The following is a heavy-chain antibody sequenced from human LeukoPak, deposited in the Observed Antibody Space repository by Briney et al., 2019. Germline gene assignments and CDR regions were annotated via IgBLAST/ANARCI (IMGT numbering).Heavy chain of an antibody. V-gene: IGHV3-9*01. J-gene: IGHJ6*02. CDR3: AKDMGGPQPYYYYGMDV. CDR1: GFTFDDYA. CDR2: ISWNSGSI. Sequence: GRSLRLSCAASGFTFDDYAMHWVRQAPGKGLEWVSGISWNSGSIGYADSVKGRFTISRDNAKNSLYLQMNSLRAEDTALYYCAKDMGGPQPYYYYGMDVWGQGTTVTVSS. D-gene: IGHD3-16*01.